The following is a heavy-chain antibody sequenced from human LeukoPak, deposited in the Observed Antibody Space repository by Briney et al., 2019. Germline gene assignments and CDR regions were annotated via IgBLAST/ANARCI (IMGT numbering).Heavy chain of an antibody. V-gene: IGHV3-48*01. D-gene: IGHD5/OR15-5a*01. CDR3: ARAKVYGY. Sequence: GGSLRLSCAASGFTFSTYSMNWVRQAPGKGLEWVSYISSTSGTIYYADSVKGRFTISRDNAKNSLYLQMNSLRAEDTAVYYCARAKVYGYWGQGTLVTVSS. CDR2: ISSTSGTI. J-gene: IGHJ4*02. CDR1: GFTFSTYS.